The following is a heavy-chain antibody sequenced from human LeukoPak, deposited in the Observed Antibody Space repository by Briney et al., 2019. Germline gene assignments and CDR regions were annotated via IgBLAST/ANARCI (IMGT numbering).Heavy chain of an antibody. CDR3: ARVLRYQLPPDF. CDR2: IYNGDDT. D-gene: IGHD2-2*01. Sequence: TGGSLRFSCAASGFTVSSNYMSWVRQALGKGLHWVSVIYNGDDTYYADSVKGRFTISRDSSKNTLYLQMNSLRVEDTAVYYCARVLRYQLPPDFWGQGTLVTVSS. V-gene: IGHV3-53*01. CDR1: GFTVSSNY. J-gene: IGHJ4*02.